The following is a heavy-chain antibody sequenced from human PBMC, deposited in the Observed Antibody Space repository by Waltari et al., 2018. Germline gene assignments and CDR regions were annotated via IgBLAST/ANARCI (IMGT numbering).Heavy chain of an antibody. CDR1: GFTFSSYA. CDR2: IYSGGST. V-gene: IGHV3-23*03. CDR3: AKDLSPIAAAGTDY. Sequence: EVQLLESGGGLVQPGGSLRLSCAASGFTFSSYAMSWVRQAPGKGLEWVSVIYSGGSTYYADSVKGRLTISRDNSKNTLYLQMNSLRAEDTAVYYCAKDLSPIAAAGTDYWGQGTLVTVSS. J-gene: IGHJ4*02. D-gene: IGHD6-13*01.